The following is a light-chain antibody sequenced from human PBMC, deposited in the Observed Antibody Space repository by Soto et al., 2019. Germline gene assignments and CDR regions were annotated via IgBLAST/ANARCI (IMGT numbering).Light chain of an antibody. CDR3: AAWDDSLSGLL. V-gene: IGLV1-44*01. J-gene: IGLJ3*02. Sequence: QSVLTQPPSTSATPGQRVTISCSGSTSNVGINTVNWYQQVPGTAPRLLIYANDQRPSGVPGRFSGSKSGTSASLAIGGLQSEDEADYFCAAWDDSLSGLLFGGGTKLTVL. CDR1: TSNVGINT. CDR2: AND.